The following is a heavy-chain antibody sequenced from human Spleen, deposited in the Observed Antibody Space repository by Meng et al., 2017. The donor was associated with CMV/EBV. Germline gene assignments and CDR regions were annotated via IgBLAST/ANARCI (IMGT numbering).Heavy chain of an antibody. CDR1: GYTLISYY. D-gene: IGHD3-16*01. J-gene: IGHJ6*02. Sequence: ASVKVSCKASGYTLISYYLHWVRQAPGQGLEWMGIINPSGDNTNYAQKFQGRVTMTRDTSTSTVYMELSRLRSEDTAVYFCARGEEEQWGLTFYYYGMDVWGQGTTVTVSS. CDR3: ARGEEEQWGLTFYYYGMDV. V-gene: IGHV1-46*01. CDR2: INPSGDNT.